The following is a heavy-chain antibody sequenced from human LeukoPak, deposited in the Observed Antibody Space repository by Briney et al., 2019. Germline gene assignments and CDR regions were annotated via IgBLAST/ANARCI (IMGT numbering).Heavy chain of an antibody. D-gene: IGHD3-10*01. CDR3: ARETGQGDYYGSGRGTYYYYYMDV. CDR2: IYTSGST. J-gene: IGHJ6*03. Sequence: SETLSLTCTVSGGSISSGSYYWSWIRQPAGKGLEWIGRIYTSGSTNYNPSLKSRVTISVDTSKNQFSLKLSSVTAADTAVYYCARETGQGDYYGSGRGTYYYYYMDVWGKGTTVTISS. V-gene: IGHV4-61*02. CDR1: GGSISSGSYY.